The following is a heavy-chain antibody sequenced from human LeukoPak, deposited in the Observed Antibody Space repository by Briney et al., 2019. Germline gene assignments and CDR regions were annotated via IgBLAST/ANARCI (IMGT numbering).Heavy chain of an antibody. Sequence: ASVKVSCKASGYTFTSYYMHWVRQAPGQGLEWMGWINSNSGGTNYAQKFQGRVTMTRDTSISTAYMDLSRVRSDDTAIYYCARTDSPPLYSSSWYGNAFDIWGQGTVVTVSS. CDR1: GYTFTSYY. CDR3: ARTDSPPLYSSSWYGNAFDI. J-gene: IGHJ3*02. D-gene: IGHD6-13*01. CDR2: INSNSGGT. V-gene: IGHV1-2*02.